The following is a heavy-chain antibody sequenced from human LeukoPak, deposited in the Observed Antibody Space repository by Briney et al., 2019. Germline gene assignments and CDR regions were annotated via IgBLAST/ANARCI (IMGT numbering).Heavy chain of an antibody. CDR1: GYIFTSYY. Sequence: ASVKVSCKAPGYIFTSYYMHWVRQAPGQGLEWMGIINPSGGSTRYAQKFQGRVTMTRDTSTSTVYMELSSLRSEYTAVYYCARDLSGNSYNFDLWGQGTLVTVSS. CDR2: INPSGGST. CDR3: ARDLSGNSYNFDL. D-gene: IGHD5-18*01. V-gene: IGHV1-46*01. J-gene: IGHJ4*02.